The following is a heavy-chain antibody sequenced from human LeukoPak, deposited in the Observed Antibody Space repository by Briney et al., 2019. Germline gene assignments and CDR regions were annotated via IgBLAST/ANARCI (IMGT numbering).Heavy chain of an antibody. Sequence: GGSLRLSCAGSGFTFSRYGMHWVRQAPGKGLEWVALIRYDGNDHWYGDSAKGRFTISRDNSKDTVYLQMDSLRDEDTAVYYCARWGIVGHDAFDRWGQGTMVTVSS. D-gene: IGHD1-26*01. CDR3: ARWGIVGHDAFDR. V-gene: IGHV3-33*01. CDR2: IRYDGNDH. CDR1: GFTFSRYG. J-gene: IGHJ3*01.